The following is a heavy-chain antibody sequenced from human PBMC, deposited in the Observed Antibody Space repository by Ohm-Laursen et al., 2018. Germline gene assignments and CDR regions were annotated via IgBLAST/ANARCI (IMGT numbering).Heavy chain of an antibody. D-gene: IGHD6-19*01. CDR3: ARGFSGWGGQIDY. V-gene: IGHV4-34*01. J-gene: IGHJ4*02. Sequence: SQTLSLTCAVYGGSFSGYYWNWIRQPPGQGLEWIREINHSRSTRYNSSFKRRITITVDTSKNLFPQKLSSVTAADTAVYYCARGFSGWGGQIDYWGQGILVTVSS. CDR2: INHSRST. CDR1: GGSFSGYY.